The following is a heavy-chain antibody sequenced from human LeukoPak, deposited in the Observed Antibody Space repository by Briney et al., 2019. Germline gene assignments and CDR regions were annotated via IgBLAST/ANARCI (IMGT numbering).Heavy chain of an antibody. CDR3: ARARTSNYYYYYYMDV. D-gene: IGHD4-11*01. V-gene: IGHV3-48*01. J-gene: IGHJ6*03. CDR2: ISSSSSTI. Sequence: ETLSLTCDVSGASISSGTYAWAWVRQAPGKGLEWVSYISSSSSTIYYADSVKGRFTISRDNAKNSLYLQMNSLRAEDTAVYYCARARTSNYYYYYYMDVWGKGTTVTVSS. CDR1: GASISSGTYA.